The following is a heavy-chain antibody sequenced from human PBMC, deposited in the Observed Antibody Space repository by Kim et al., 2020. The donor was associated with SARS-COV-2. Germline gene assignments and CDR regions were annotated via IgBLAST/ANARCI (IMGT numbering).Heavy chain of an antibody. J-gene: IGHJ4*02. CDR2: IYPGDSDT. CDR1: GYDFTTNW. Sequence: GESLKISCKTSGYDFTTNWIGWVRQMPGRGLEWMGIIYPGDSDTRYSPSFQGQVTMSADTSVSTAYLEWSSLKASDTAIYYCAKHLKLVYEGSGFLDSWGQGTLVTVSS. V-gene: IGHV5-51*01. D-gene: IGHD3-22*01. CDR3: AKHLKLVYEGSGFLDS.